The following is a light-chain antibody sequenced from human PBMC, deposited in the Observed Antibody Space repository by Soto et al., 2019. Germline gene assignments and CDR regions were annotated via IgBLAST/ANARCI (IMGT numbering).Light chain of an antibody. CDR1: QDINNY. Sequence: QMTQSPSSLSASVGDRVTITCLASQDINNYLNWYQQRPRKAPRLLIYDASNLETGVPSRFSGGGSGTNFTFTISSLQPEDFVTYYCQQSDNFPLTFGQGTRLE. CDR2: DAS. CDR3: QQSDNFPLT. V-gene: IGKV1-33*01. J-gene: IGKJ5*01.